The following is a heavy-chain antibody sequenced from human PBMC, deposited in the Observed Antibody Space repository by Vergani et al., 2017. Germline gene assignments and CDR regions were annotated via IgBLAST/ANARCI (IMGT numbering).Heavy chain of an antibody. Sequence: QVQLVQSGAEVKKPGASVKVSCKASGYTFTSYGISWVRQAPGQGLEWMGWISAYNGNTNHAQKLQGRVTMTTDTSTSTAYMELRSLRSDDTAVYYCARDRKYDYVWGSYRRRGFDYWGQGTLVTVSS. CDR1: GYTFTSYG. CDR2: ISAYNGNT. D-gene: IGHD3-16*02. J-gene: IGHJ4*02. CDR3: ARDRKYDYVWGSYRRRGFDY. V-gene: IGHV1-18*01.